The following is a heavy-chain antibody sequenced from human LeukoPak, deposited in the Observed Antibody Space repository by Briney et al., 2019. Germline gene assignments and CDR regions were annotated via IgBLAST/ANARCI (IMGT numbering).Heavy chain of an antibody. CDR1: GYTFTSYG. CDR3: ARDNALAVTLDY. J-gene: IGHJ4*02. D-gene: IGHD4-17*01. Sequence: GASVKVSCKASGYTFTSYGISWVRQAPGQGLEWVGWISPYNGNRNYAQKLQGRVTMTTDTSTSTAYMELRSLRSDDTAVYYCARDNALAVTLDYWGQGTLVTVSS. CDR2: ISPYNGNR. V-gene: IGHV1-18*01.